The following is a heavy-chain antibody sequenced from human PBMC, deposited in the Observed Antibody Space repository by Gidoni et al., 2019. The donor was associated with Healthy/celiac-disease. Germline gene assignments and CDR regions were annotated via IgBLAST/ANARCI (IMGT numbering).Heavy chain of an antibody. J-gene: IGHJ4*02. Sequence: QVQLQESGPGLVKPSETLSLTCTVSGSSISRYYGRWLRQPAGKGLEWSGGIYTIGRTNYNPSLKSRVTMSVDTSKNQFSLKLSSVTAADTAVYYCARELPSGGVDYWGQGTLVTVSS. V-gene: IGHV4-4*07. CDR2: IYTIGRT. D-gene: IGHD1-26*01. CDR1: GSSISRYY. CDR3: ARELPSGGVDY.